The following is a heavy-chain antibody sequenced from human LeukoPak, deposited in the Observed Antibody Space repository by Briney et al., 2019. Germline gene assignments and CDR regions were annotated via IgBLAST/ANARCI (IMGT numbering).Heavy chain of an antibody. CDR2: ISWNSGSI. J-gene: IGHJ6*03. CDR3: ARDCELWSGYLGYYYYYMDV. CDR1: GFTFDDYA. D-gene: IGHD3-3*01. V-gene: IGHV3-9*01. Sequence: PGGSLRLSCAASGFTFDDYAMHWVRQAPGKGLEWVSGISWNSGSIGYADSVKGRFTISRDNAKNSLYLQMNSLRAEDTAVYYCARDCELWSGYLGYYYYYMDVWGKGTTVTVSS.